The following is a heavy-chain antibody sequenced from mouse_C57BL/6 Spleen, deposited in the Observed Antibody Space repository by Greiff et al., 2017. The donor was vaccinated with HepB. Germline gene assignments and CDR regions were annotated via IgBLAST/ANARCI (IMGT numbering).Heavy chain of an antibody. CDR1: GFTFSDYG. CDR3: ARAGWPHFDY. J-gene: IGHJ2*01. CDR2: ISSGSSTI. D-gene: IGHD2-3*01. Sequence: EVKLMESGGGLVKPGGSLKLSCAASGFTFSDYGMHWVRQAPEKGLEWVAYISSGSSTIYYADTVKGRFTISRDNAKNTLFLQMISLRSEDTAMYYCARAGWPHFDYWGQGTTLTVSS. V-gene: IGHV5-17*01.